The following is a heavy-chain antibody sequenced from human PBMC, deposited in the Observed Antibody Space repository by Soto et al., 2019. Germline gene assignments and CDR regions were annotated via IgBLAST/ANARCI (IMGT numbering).Heavy chain of an antibody. V-gene: IGHV5-51*01. CDR1: GYSCTKYW. CDR3: GRHFYDYLES. Sequence: PGESLKLSCKASGYSCTKYWIGCVRQMPGKGLEWVGIIYPGDSDTRYSPSFQGQVTISVDKSINTAYLQWSSLKASDTAMYYCGRHFYDYLESWGRGTLVTVSS. D-gene: IGHD3-16*01. CDR2: IYPGDSDT. J-gene: IGHJ4*02.